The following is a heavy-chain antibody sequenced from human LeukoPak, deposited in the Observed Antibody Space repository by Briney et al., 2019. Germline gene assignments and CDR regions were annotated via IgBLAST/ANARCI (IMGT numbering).Heavy chain of an antibody. CDR3: YASYYYDSSGYRPHDAFDI. D-gene: IGHD3-22*01. CDR1: RFTFSSYG. V-gene: IGHV3-9*01. Sequence: PGGSLRLSCAASRFTFSSYGMHWARHAPGKGLEWVSGISWNSGSIGYADSVKGRFTISRDNAKNSLYLQMNSLRAEDTALYYCYASYYYDSSGYRPHDAFDIWGQGTMVTVSS. J-gene: IGHJ3*02. CDR2: ISWNSGSI.